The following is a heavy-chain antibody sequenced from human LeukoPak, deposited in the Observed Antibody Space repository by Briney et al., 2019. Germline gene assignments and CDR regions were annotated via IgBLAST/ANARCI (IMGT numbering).Heavy chain of an antibody. D-gene: IGHD5-12*01. CDR3: ARHQSGYHGQAFDI. V-gene: IGHV4-34*01. CDR2: INHSGST. Sequence: PSETLSLTCAVYGGSLSDYNWSWIRQPPGKGLEWIGEINHSGSTNYNPSLKSRVTISVDTSKNQFSLKLSSVTAADTAVFFCARHQSGYHGQAFDIWGQGTVVTVSS. J-gene: IGHJ3*02. CDR1: GGSLSDYN.